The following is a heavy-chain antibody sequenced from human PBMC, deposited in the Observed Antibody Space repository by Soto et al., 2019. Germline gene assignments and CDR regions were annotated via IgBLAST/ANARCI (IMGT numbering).Heavy chain of an antibody. V-gene: IGHV3-43*01. CDR2: IGWNGIDT. CDR3: TKNMVGRVVVAVNNPFDY. D-gene: IGHD2-15*01. Sequence: EVQLVESGGVGVQPGGSLRLSCVASGFTFDEYTMHWVRQAPGKGLEWGSLIGWNGIDTYYADSVKGRFTISRDNSKNSLFLQMNSLRTEDTALYYCTKNMVGRVVVAVNNPFDYWGQGALVTVSS. J-gene: IGHJ4*02. CDR1: GFTFDEYT.